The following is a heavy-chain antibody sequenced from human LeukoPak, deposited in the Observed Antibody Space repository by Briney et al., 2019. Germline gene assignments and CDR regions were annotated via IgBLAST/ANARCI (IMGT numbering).Heavy chain of an antibody. V-gene: IGHV3-7*03. CDR3: AKGPNIAVAGNYFDY. J-gene: IGHJ4*02. CDR1: EFTFSSYW. Sequence: PGGSLRLSCAASEFTFSSYWMCWVRQAPGKGLEWVADIKQDGSEKYYVDSVKGRFTISRQNAKNSLYLQMNSLRDEDMALYYCAKGPNIAVAGNYFDYWGQGTLVTVSS. CDR2: IKQDGSEK. D-gene: IGHD6-19*01.